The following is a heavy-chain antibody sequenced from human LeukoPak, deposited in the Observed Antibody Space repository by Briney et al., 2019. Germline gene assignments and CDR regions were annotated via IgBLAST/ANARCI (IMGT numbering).Heavy chain of an antibody. J-gene: IGHJ4*02. Sequence: SETLSLTCTVSGGSISSYYWSWIRQPAGKGLEWIGRIYTSGSTNYNPSLKSRVTMSADTSKNQFSLKLSSVTAADMAVYYCARLTNYGSGNYYNDYWGQGTLATVSS. CDR1: GGSISSYY. D-gene: IGHD3-10*01. V-gene: IGHV4-4*07. CDR3: ARLTNYGSGNYYNDY. CDR2: IYTSGST.